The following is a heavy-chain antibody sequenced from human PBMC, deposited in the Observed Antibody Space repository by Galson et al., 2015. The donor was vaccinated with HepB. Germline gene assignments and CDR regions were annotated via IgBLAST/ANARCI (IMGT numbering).Heavy chain of an antibody. J-gene: IGHJ6*02. CDR3: ARVLKVVGDLSYYYGLDV. Sequence: SLRLSCAASGFSFSSYGMHWVRQAPGKGLECVAVIWHNGSYQYYADSVKGRFTISRDNSKDTLFLQMNSLRAEDTAVYYCARVLKVVGDLSYYYGLDVWGQGTTVTVS. V-gene: IGHV3-33*01. CDR1: GFSFSSYG. CDR2: IWHNGSYQ. D-gene: IGHD3-3*01.